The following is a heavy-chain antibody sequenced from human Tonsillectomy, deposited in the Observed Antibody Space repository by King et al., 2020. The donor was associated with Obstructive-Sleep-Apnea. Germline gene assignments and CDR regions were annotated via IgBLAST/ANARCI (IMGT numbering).Heavy chain of an antibody. CDR3: AKDHLSYYDFWSGYYYYGMDV. Sequence: VQLVESGGGVVQPGRSLRLSCAASGFTFSSYGMHWVRQAPGKGLEWVAVIWYDGSNKYYADSVKGRFTISRDNSKNTLYLQMNSLRAEDTAVYYCAKDHLSYYDFWSGYYYYGMDVWGQGTTVTVSS. CDR2: IWYDGSNK. V-gene: IGHV3-33*06. D-gene: IGHD3-3*01. J-gene: IGHJ6*02. CDR1: GFTFSSYG.